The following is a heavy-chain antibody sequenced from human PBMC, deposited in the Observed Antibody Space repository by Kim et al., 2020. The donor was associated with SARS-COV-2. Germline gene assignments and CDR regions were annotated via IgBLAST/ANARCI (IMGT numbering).Heavy chain of an antibody. CDR2: IYYSGST. CDR3: ARKEIYYYGMDV. V-gene: IGHV4-59*01. Sequence: SETLSLTCTVSGGSISSYYWSWIRQPPGKGLEWIGYIYYSGSTNYNPSLKSRVTISVDTSKNQFSLKLSSVTAADTAVYYCARKEIYYYGMDVWGQGTTVTVSS. CDR1: GGSISSYY. J-gene: IGHJ6*02.